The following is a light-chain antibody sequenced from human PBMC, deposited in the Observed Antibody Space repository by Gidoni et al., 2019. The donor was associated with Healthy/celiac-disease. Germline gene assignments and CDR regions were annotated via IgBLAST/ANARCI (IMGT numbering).Light chain of an antibody. Sequence: EIVMTQSPATLSVSPGERATLSCRASQSVSSNFAWYQQKPCQAPRLLIYGASTRATGIPARFSGSGSGTEFTLTISSLQSEDFAVYYCQQYNNWPRPAFGGGTKVEIK. J-gene: IGKJ4*01. CDR2: GAS. V-gene: IGKV3-15*01. CDR3: QQYNNWPRPA. CDR1: QSVSSN.